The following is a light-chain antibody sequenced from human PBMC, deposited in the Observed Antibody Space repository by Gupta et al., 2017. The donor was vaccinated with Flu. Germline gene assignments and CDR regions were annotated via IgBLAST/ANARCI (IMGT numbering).Light chain of an antibody. CDR1: TTNLVVYKY. CDR2: DVS. J-gene: IGLJ1*01. V-gene: IGLV2-14*04. CDR3: TSYTSFSTYV. Sequence: SITISCTGDTTNLVVYKYVSWYQQHPGKAPKLIIYDVSNRPSGVSDRFSGSKSGNTASLTISGLQAEDEADYYCTSYTSFSTYVFAPGTRVTVL.